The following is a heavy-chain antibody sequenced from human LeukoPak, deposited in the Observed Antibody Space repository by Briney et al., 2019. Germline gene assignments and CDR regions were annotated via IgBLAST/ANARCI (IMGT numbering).Heavy chain of an antibody. CDR1: GFIFSSHG. CDR3: TTDRYYDSSGYLYCYYFDY. D-gene: IGHD3-22*01. CDR2: IKSKTDGGTT. V-gene: IGHV3-15*01. Sequence: GGSLRLSCAASGFIFSSHGMNWVRQAPGKGLEWVGRIKSKTDGGTTDYAAPVKGRFTISRDDSKNTLYLQMNSLKTEDTAVYYCTTDRYYDSSGYLYCYYFDYWGQGTLVTVSS. J-gene: IGHJ4*02.